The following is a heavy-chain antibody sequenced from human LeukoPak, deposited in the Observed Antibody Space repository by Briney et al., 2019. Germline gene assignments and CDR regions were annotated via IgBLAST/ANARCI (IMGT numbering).Heavy chain of an antibody. J-gene: IGHJ3*02. D-gene: IGHD2-2*01. CDR2: ISSSSNYI. CDR1: GFTFSIYS. Sequence: GGSLRLSCAASGFTFSIYSMNWVRHAPGKGLEWVSYISSSSNYIFYADSVRGRFNISRDNAKNSLYLQMNSLRAEDTAVYYCARDHGSSGYCSSTTCRGNAFDIWGQGTMVTVSS. CDR3: ARDHGSSGYCSSTTCRGNAFDI. V-gene: IGHV3-21*01.